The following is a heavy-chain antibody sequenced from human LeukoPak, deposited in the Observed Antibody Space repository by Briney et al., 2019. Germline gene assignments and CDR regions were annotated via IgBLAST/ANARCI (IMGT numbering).Heavy chain of an antibody. V-gene: IGHV1-69*05. CDR3: ARRSGSYYGGGFDY. CDR1: GGTFSSYA. CDR2: IILIFGTA. D-gene: IGHD3-10*01. J-gene: IGHJ4*02. Sequence: SVKVSCKASGGTFSSYAISWVRQAPGQGLKWMGRIILIFGTANYAQKFQGRVTITTDESTSTAYMELSSLRSEDTAVYYCARRSGSYYGGGFDYWGQGTLVTVSS.